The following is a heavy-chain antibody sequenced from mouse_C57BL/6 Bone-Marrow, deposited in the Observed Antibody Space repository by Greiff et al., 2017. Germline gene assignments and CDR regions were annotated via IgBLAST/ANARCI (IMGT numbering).Heavy chain of an antibody. CDR3: ARADYYGSSYGYFDV. D-gene: IGHD1-1*01. J-gene: IGHJ1*03. Sequence: EVKLVESGPGLAKPSQTLSLPCSVTGYSITSDYWNWIRKFPGNKLEYMGYISYSGSTYYNPSLKSRISITRDTSKNQYYLQLNSVTTEDTATYYCARADYYGSSYGYFDVWGTGTTVTVSS. V-gene: IGHV3-8*01. CDR2: ISYSGST. CDR1: GYSITSDY.